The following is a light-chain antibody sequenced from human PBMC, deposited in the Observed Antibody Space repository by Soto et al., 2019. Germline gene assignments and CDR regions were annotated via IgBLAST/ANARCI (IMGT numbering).Light chain of an antibody. V-gene: IGLV2-14*01. CDR3: SSYTSRTTQV. J-gene: IGLJ3*02. Sequence: QSALTQPASVSGSPGQSITISCAGTSSDVGAYNYVSWYQQHPGKAPKLVIYEVGDRPSGVSTRFSGSKSGNTASLTISGLQAEDEADYYCSSYTSRTTQVFGGGTKLTVL. CDR1: SSDVGAYNY. CDR2: EVG.